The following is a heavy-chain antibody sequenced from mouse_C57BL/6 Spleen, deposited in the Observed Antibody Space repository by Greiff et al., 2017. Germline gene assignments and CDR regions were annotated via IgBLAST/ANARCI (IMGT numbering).Heavy chain of an antibody. V-gene: IGHV1-69*01. CDR1: GYTFTSYW. CDR3: ARGRGLEYYFDY. CDR2: IDPSDSYT. J-gene: IGHJ2*01. Sequence: QVQLQQPGAELVMPGASVKLSCKASGYTFTSYWMHWVKQRPGQGLEWIGEIDPSDSYTNYNQKFKGKSTLTVDKSSSTAYMQLSSLTSEDSAVYYCARGRGLEYYFDYWGQGTTLTVSS. D-gene: IGHD2-2*01.